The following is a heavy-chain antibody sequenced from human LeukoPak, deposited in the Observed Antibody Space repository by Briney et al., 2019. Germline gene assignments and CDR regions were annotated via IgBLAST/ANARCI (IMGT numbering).Heavy chain of an antibody. CDR2: VYYTGST. CDR1: GGSTSSYF. Sequence: SETLSLTCTVSGGSTSSYFWSWIRQPPGKGLEWIGYVYYTGSTNYSPSLKSRVTISVDTSKNQFSLKLSSVTAADTAVYYCARGGWFGELLYYFDYWGQGTLVTVSS. D-gene: IGHD3-10*01. CDR3: ARGGWFGELLYYFDY. J-gene: IGHJ4*02. V-gene: IGHV4-59*01.